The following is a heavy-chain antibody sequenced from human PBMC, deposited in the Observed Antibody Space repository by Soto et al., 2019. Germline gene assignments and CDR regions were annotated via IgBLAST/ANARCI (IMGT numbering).Heavy chain of an antibody. V-gene: IGHV5-51*01. CDR2: VYPSGSDM. J-gene: IGHJ4*02. CDR3: TKVATSPLDS. D-gene: IGHD5-12*01. CDR1: GYRFTSSW. Sequence: GESLKISCQGSGYRFTSSWIGSVLQMPGKGLEWLGNVYPSGSDMRYSPSFDGRVTISTVSSINTAYLHLLNLQASVTPIYSCTKVATSPLDSRGKGT.